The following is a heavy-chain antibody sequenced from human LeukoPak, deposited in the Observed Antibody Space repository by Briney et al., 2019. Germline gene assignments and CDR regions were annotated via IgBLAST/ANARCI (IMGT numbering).Heavy chain of an antibody. D-gene: IGHD1-26*01. V-gene: IGHV1-69*01. CDR1: GGTFSSYA. CDR2: IIPIFGTA. Sequence: ASVKVSCKASGGTFSSYAISWVRQAPGQGLEWMGGIIPIFGTANYAQKFQGRVTITADESTSTAYMELSSLRSEDTAVYYCARGLGATSWFDPWGQGTLVTVSS. CDR3: ARGLGATSWFDP. J-gene: IGHJ5*02.